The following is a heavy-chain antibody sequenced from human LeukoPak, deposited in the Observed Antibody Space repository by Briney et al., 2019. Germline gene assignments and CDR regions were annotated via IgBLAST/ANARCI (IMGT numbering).Heavy chain of an antibody. CDR1: GASISDYY. D-gene: IGHD6-6*01. J-gene: IGHJ4*02. CDR2: MYTSGTT. Sequence: SETLSLTCSVSGASISDYYWTWIRQPAGKGLEYEWIGRMYTSGTTNYNPSLRSRVTMSMDTSKNQFSLKLTSVTAADTAVYYCARAMSIAARLQTIFDYWGQGTLVTVSS. V-gene: IGHV4-4*07. CDR3: ARAMSIAARLQTIFDY.